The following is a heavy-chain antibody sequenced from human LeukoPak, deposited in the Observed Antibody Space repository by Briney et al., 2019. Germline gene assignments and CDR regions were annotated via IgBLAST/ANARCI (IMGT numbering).Heavy chain of an antibody. Sequence: GGSLRLSCVVSGLTFSRETMGWVRQAPGKGLERVSAISGSGGSTYYADSVKGRFTISRDNSKNTLYLQMNSLRREDTALYHCATAAKTGTDAFDIWGQGTMVSISS. D-gene: IGHD1-1*01. CDR1: GLTFSRET. J-gene: IGHJ3*02. CDR3: ATAAKTGTDAFDI. CDR2: ISGSGGST. V-gene: IGHV3-23*01.